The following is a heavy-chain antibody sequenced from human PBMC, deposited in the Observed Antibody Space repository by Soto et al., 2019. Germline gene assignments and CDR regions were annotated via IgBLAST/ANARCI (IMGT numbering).Heavy chain of an antibody. Sequence: QEKLVESGGGVVQPGRSLRLSCAASGFTFSAYGMHWVRQAPGKGLEWVTVISYDGSSKYYADSVKGRFIVSRDNSKMTLYLQMNSLRPEDTAVYYCAKVTFSGDYYYSYGMDVWGQGTTVAVSS. D-gene: IGHD1-26*01. J-gene: IGHJ6*02. CDR1: GFTFSAYG. V-gene: IGHV3-30*18. CDR3: AKVTFSGDYYYSYGMDV. CDR2: ISYDGSSK.